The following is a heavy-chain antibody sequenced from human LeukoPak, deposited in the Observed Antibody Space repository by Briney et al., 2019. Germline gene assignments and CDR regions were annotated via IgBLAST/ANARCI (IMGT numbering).Heavy chain of an antibody. CDR3: ARAGWYSSGWYYFDY. J-gene: IGHJ4*02. CDR1: GYSISSGYY. D-gene: IGHD6-19*01. V-gene: IGHV4-38-2*02. CDR2: IYHSGST. Sequence: SETLSLTCTVSGYSISSGYYWGWIRQPPGKGLEWIGSIYHSGSTYYNPSLKSRVTISVDTSKNQFSLKLSSVTAADTAVCYCARAGWYSSGWYYFDYWGQGTLVTVSS.